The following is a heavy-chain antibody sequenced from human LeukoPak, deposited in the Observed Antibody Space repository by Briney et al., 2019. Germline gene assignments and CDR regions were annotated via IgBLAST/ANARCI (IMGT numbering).Heavy chain of an antibody. V-gene: IGHV4-59*01. CDR1: GGSISSYY. J-gene: IGHJ3*02. Sequence: SETLSLTCTVSGGSISSYYWSWIRQPPGKGLEWIGCIYYSGSTNYNPSLKSRVTISVDTSKNQFSLKLSSVTAADTAVYYCARDAAIFGVVQSLGAFDIWGQGTMVTVSS. CDR2: IYYSGST. CDR3: ARDAAIFGVVQSLGAFDI. D-gene: IGHD3-3*01.